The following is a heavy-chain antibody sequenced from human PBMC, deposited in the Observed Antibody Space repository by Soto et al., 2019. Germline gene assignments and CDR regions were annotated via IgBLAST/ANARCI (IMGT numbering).Heavy chain of an antibody. CDR2: INHSGST. J-gene: IGHJ4*02. D-gene: IGHD6-19*01. V-gene: IGHV4-34*01. CDR3: AGPGYSSGWYRVYFDY. Sequence: SETLSLTCAVYGGSFSGYYWSWIRQPPGKGLEWIGEINHSGSTNYNPSLKSRVTISVDTSKNQFSLKLSSVTAADTAVYYCAGPGYSSGWYRVYFDYWGQGTLVTVSS. CDR1: GGSFSGYY.